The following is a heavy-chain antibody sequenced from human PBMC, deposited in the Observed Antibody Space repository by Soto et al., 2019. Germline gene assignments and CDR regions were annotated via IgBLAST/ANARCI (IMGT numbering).Heavy chain of an antibody. J-gene: IGHJ6*03. CDR2: IKQDGSER. V-gene: IGHV3-7*01. CDR1: GFDFNNYW. CDR3: ARYCSGGGCYPYYYYFYVDV. D-gene: IGHD2-15*01. Sequence: EVQLVESGGGLVQPGGSLRLSCEASGFDFNNYWMSWVRQAPGKGLEWVATIKQDGSERYYVDSVKARFTLSRDNAKNSLYLQMNSLRAEDTAVYYCARYCSGGGCYPYYYYFYVDVWGKGTTVTVSS.